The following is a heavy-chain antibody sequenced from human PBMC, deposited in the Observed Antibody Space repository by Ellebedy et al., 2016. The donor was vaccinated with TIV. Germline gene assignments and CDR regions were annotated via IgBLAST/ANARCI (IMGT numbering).Heavy chain of an antibody. D-gene: IGHD3-22*01. Sequence: GESLKISCAASGFTFSNYGMHWVRQAPGKGLEVVAVISYDGSEKYYADSVKGRFIISRDNSKNTLYLQLHSLRAEDTAVYYCARDLDVGYDSSGYYSGFDYWGQGTLVTVSS. CDR2: ISYDGSEK. J-gene: IGHJ4*02. V-gene: IGHV3-30*03. CDR1: GFTFSNYG. CDR3: ARDLDVGYDSSGYYSGFDY.